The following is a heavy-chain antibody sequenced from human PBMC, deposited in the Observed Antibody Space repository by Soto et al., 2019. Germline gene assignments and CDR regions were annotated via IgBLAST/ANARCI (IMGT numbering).Heavy chain of an antibody. CDR3: AREAMSTVGGVIVLDALEI. Sequence: GASVKVSCKASGYTFTSYGISWVRQAPGQGLEWMGWISAYNGNTNYAQKLQGRVTMTTDTSTSTAYMELRSLRSDDTAVYYCAREAMSTVGGVIVLDALEISGQRTTVTVSS. CDR1: GYTFTSYG. V-gene: IGHV1-18*01. D-gene: IGHD3-16*02. CDR2: ISAYNGNT. J-gene: IGHJ3*02.